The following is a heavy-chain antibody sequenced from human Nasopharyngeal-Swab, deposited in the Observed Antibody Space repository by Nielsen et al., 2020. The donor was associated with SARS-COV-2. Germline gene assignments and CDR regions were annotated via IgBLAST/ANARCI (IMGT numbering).Heavy chain of an antibody. CDR3: ARERDGMDV. CDR1: GFTFSRYE. Sequence: SLKISCAASGFTFSRYEMNWVRQAPGKGLEWVSYISSSGSTIYYADSVKGRFTISRNNAKNSLYLQMNSLRAEDTAVYYCARERDGMDVWGQGTTVTVSS. J-gene: IGHJ6*02. V-gene: IGHV3-48*03. CDR2: ISSSGSTI.